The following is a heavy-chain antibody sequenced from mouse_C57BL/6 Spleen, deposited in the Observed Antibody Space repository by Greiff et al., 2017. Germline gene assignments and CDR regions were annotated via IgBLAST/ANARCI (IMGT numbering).Heavy chain of an antibody. D-gene: IGHD2-4*01. Sequence: QVTLKVSGPGILQSSQTLSLTCSFSGFSLSTSGMGVSWIRQPSGQGLEWLAHIYWDDDKRYNPSLKSRLPISKDTSRNQVFLKITRVDTADTATYYCARRYDYDAGWYLDVWGTGTTVTVSA. CDR2: IYWDDDK. CDR3: ARRYDYDAGWYLDV. J-gene: IGHJ1*03. CDR1: GFSLSTSGMG. V-gene: IGHV8-12*01.